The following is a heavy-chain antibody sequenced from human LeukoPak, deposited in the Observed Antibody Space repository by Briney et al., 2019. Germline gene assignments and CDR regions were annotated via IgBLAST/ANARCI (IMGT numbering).Heavy chain of an antibody. CDR2: IIPIFGTA. Sequence: GSSVKVSCKASGGTFSSYAISWVRQAPGQGLEWMGGIIPIFGTANYAQKFQGRVTITTDESTSTAYMELSSLRFEDTAVYYCARPRVVPAAIYGWDAFDIWGQGTMVTVSS. V-gene: IGHV1-69*05. J-gene: IGHJ3*02. D-gene: IGHD2-2*01. CDR3: ARPRVVPAAIYGWDAFDI. CDR1: GGTFSSYA.